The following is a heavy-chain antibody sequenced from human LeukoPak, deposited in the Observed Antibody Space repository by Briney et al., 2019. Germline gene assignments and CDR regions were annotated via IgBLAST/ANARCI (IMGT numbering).Heavy chain of an antibody. J-gene: IGHJ3*02. CDR3: ARFSILAAESRDAFDI. CDR1: GYTFTSYD. D-gene: IGHD6-13*01. V-gene: IGHV1-8*01. Sequence: ASVKVSCKASGYTFTSYDINWVRQATGQGLEWMGWMNPNSGNTGYAQKFQGRVTMTRNTSISTAYMELSSLRSEDTAVYYCARFSILAAESRDAFDIWGQGTMVTVSS. CDR2: MNPNSGNT.